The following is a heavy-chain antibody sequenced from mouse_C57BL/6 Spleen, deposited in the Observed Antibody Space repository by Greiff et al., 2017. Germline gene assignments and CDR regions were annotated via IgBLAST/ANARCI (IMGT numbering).Heavy chain of an antibody. V-gene: IGHV1-69*01. CDR3: ARSGDYGSSYDWYFDV. D-gene: IGHD1-1*01. CDR1: GYTFTSYW. J-gene: IGHJ1*03. Sequence: VKLQQPGAELVMPGASVKLSCKASGYTFTSYWMHWVKQRPGQGLEWIGEIDPSDSYTNYNQKFKGKSTLTVDKSSSTAYMQLSSLTSEDSAVYYCARSGDYGSSYDWYFDVGGTGTTDTVSS. CDR2: IDPSDSYT.